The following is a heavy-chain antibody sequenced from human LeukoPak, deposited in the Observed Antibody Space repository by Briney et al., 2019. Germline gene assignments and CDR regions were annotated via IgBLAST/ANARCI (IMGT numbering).Heavy chain of an antibody. CDR1: GFTFSSYG. J-gene: IGHJ6*02. V-gene: IGHV3-30*18. D-gene: IGHD2-15*01. Sequence: PGGSLRLSCAASGFTFSSYGMHWVRQAPGKGLEWVAVISYDGSNKYYADSVKGRFTISRDNSKNTLYLQMNSLRAEDTAVYYCAKDVAVAATPGYGMDVWGQGTTVTVSS. CDR2: ISYDGSNK. CDR3: AKDVAVAATPGYGMDV.